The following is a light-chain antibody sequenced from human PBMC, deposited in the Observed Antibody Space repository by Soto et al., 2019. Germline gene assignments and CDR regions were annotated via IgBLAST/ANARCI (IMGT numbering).Light chain of an antibody. CDR1: QSISSW. CDR3: QQYGT. V-gene: IGKV1-5*01. Sequence: IHMTHSPSTLSASVLYRVTITCRSSQSISSWLSWYQQKPGKAPKLLIYDASSFESCVPSRFSGSGSGTEFTLTISSLQPDDFATYYCQQYGTFGQGTKVDI. CDR2: DAS. J-gene: IGKJ1*01.